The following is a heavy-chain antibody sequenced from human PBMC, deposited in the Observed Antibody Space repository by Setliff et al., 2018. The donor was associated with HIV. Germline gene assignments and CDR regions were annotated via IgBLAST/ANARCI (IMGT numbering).Heavy chain of an antibody. CDR3: TRQSPVAGSGAFDI. CDR1: GDSISSGGYY. CDR2: IYTSGNTNYNPST. J-gene: IGHJ3*02. Sequence: PSETLSLTCTVSGDSISSGGYYWSWIRQPAGQGLEWIGRIYTSGNTNYNPSTNYNPSLKSRITISRETSRNQFSLRVTSVTATDTAVYYCTRQSPVAGSGAFDIWGQGTMVTVSS. V-gene: IGHV4-61*02. D-gene: IGHD6-19*01.